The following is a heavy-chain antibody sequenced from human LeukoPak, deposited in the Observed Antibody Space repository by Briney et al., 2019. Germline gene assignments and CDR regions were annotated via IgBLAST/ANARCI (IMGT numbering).Heavy chain of an antibody. J-gene: IGHJ5*02. CDR2: ISAYNGNT. CDR3: ARCPGWELLRGYWFDP. Sequence: ASVKVSCKASGYTFTSYGISWVRQAPGQGLEWMGWISAYNGNTNYAQKLQGRVTMTTDTSTSTAYMELRSLRSDDPAVYYCARCPGWELLRGYWFDPCGQGTLVTVSS. CDR1: GYTFTSYG. D-gene: IGHD1-26*01. V-gene: IGHV1-18*01.